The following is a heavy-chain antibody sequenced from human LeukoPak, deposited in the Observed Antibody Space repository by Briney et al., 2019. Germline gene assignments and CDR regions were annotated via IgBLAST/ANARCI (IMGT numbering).Heavy chain of an antibody. Sequence: GGSLRLSCAASGFTFSSYAMSWVRQAPGKGLEWVSGISGSGGSTYYADSVKGRFTISRDNSNNTLYLQMNSLRAEDTAVYYCANGDLRWLGIDYWGQGTLVTVSS. CDR1: GFTFSSYA. J-gene: IGHJ4*02. CDR2: ISGSGGST. D-gene: IGHD6-19*01. V-gene: IGHV3-23*01. CDR3: ANGDLRWLGIDY.